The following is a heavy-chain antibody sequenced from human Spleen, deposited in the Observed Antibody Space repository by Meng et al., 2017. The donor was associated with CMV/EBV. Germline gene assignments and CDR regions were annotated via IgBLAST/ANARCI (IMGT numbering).Heavy chain of an antibody. V-gene: IGHV1-2*02. CDR2: INPKSGGT. D-gene: IGHD3-22*01. CDR1: GYTFTGYF. Sequence: ASVKVSCKTSGYTFTGYFIHWVRQAPGQGLEWMGWINPKSGGTKFAQKFQGRVTMTRDTSISTAYLEPSRLTSDDTAIYYCTRIGGYSDSNGYLDYWGQGTLVTVSS. CDR3: TRIGGYSDSNGYLDY. J-gene: IGHJ4*02.